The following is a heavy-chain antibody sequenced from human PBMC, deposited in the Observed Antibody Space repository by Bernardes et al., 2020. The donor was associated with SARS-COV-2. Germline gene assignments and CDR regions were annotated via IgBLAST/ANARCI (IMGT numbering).Heavy chain of an antibody. V-gene: IGHV3-30*03. CDR3: ARFGGYYYGSAFDI. D-gene: IGHD5-18*01. CDR2: ISYDGSNK. CDR1: GFTFSSYG. Sequence: GGSLRLFCAASGFTFSSYGMHWVRQAPGKALEWVAVISYDGSNKYYADSVKGRFTISRDNSKNTLYLQMNSLRAEDTAVYYCARFGGYYYGSAFDIWGQGTMVTVSS. J-gene: IGHJ3*02.